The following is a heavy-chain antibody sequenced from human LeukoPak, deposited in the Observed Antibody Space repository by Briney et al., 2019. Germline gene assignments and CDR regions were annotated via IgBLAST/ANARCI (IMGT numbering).Heavy chain of an antibody. CDR2: ISGSGGST. Sequence: GGSLRLSCAASGFTFSSYAMSWVRQAPGKGLEGVSAISGSGGSTYYADSVKGWFTISRDNSKNTLYLQMNSLRAEDTAVYYCAKDENYYDSSGYYMRGAFDIWGQGTMVTVSS. J-gene: IGHJ3*02. CDR1: GFTFSSYA. V-gene: IGHV3-23*01. CDR3: AKDENYYDSSGYYMRGAFDI. D-gene: IGHD3-22*01.